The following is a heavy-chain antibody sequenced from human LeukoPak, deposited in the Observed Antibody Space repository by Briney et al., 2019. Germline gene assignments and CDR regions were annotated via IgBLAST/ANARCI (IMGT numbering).Heavy chain of an antibody. CDR2: IYYTGST. CDR3: ARGSVRGEFDP. J-gene: IGHJ5*02. D-gene: IGHD3-10*01. Sequence: SETLSLTCTLSGGSISTYYWSWVRQPPGKGLEWIGYIYYTGSTDYNPSLQSRVTMSVDTSKNQFSLKLSSVTAADTAAYSCARGSVRGEFDPWGQGTLVTVSS. V-gene: IGHV4-59*01. CDR1: GGSISTYY.